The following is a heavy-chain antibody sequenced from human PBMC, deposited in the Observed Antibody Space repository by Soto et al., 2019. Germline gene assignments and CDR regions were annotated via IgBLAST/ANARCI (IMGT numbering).Heavy chain of an antibody. CDR1: GFTFSSYA. CDR3: AKDRGRGYDWFDS. J-gene: IGHJ5*01. CDR2: ISGSGGST. Sequence: EVQLLESGGGLVQPGGSLRLSCAASGFTFSSYAMSWVRQAPGKGLEWVSAISGSGGSTFYADSVKGRFTISRDNSKNTLFLKMKSMRAEDTAVYYCAKDRGRGYDWFDSWGPGTLVTVSS. D-gene: IGHD5-12*01. V-gene: IGHV3-23*01.